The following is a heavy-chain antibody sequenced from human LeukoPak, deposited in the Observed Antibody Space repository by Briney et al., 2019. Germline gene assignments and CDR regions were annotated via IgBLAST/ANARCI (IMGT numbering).Heavy chain of an antibody. CDR1: GFTFSNYG. V-gene: IGHV3-48*02. J-gene: IGHJ5*02. D-gene: IGHD3-10*01. Sequence: HPGGSLRLSCVASGFTFSNYGMHWVRQAPGKGLEWISYIGGRNSVAYYADSMKGRVTISRDNAKNSLYLQMSSLRDEDTAVYYCARGVIWFGELSTNWFGPDPWGQGTLVTVSS. CDR3: ARGVIWFGELSTNWFGPDP. CDR2: IGGRNSVA.